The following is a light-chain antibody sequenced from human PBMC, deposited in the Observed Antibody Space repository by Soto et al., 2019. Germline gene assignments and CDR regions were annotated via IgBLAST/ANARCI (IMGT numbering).Light chain of an antibody. J-gene: IGKJ2*01. CDR3: QQYDNLPYT. Sequence: DIQMTQSPSSLSASVGDRVTITCQASQDISNYLNWYQQKPGEAPKLLIYDASDLETGVPSRFSGGASETAFPLTISGLQPEDIASYCCQQYDNLPYTFGQGSKLKIK. CDR2: DAS. CDR1: QDISNY. V-gene: IGKV1-33*01.